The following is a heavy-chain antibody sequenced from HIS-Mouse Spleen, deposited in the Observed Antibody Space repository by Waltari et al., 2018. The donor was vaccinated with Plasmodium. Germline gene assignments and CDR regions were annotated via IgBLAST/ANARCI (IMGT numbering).Heavy chain of an antibody. Sequence: QVQLVQSGAEVKKPGASVKVSCKASGYTFTSYGISWVRQAPGQGLEWMGWISAYKGNTNHAHKLQGRVTMTTDTSTSTAYMELRSLRSDDTAVYYCARDPPRVYGDYVTLDYWGQGTLVTVSS. D-gene: IGHD4-17*01. CDR1: GYTFTSYG. CDR3: ARDPPRVYGDYVTLDY. J-gene: IGHJ4*02. V-gene: IGHV1-18*01. CDR2: ISAYKGNT.